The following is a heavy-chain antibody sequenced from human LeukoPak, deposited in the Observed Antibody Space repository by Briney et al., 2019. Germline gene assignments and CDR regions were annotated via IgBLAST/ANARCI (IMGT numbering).Heavy chain of an antibody. CDR2: IYTSGST. CDR1: GGSISSSSYY. Sequence: SETLSLTCTVSGGSISSSSYYWGWIRQPPGKGLEWIGYIYTSGSTNYNPSLKSRVTISVDTSKNQFSLKLSSVTAADTAVYYCARQWVRFHPFGPFDYWGQGTLVTVSS. J-gene: IGHJ4*02. V-gene: IGHV4-61*05. CDR3: ARQWVRFHPFGPFDY. D-gene: IGHD5-12*01.